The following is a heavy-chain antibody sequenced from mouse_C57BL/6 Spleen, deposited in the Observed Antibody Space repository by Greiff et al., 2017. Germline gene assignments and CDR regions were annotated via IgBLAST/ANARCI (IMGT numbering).Heavy chain of an antibody. CDR2: IYPSDSET. CDR1: GYTFTSYW. D-gene: IGHD4-1*01. Sequence: QVQLQQPGAELVRPGSSVKLSCKASGYTFTSYWMDWVKQRPGQGLEWIGNIYPSDSETHYNQKFKDKATLTVDKSSSTAYMQLSSLTSEDSAVYYCARGGGTGYFDYWGQGTTLTVSS. J-gene: IGHJ2*01. V-gene: IGHV1-61*01. CDR3: ARGGGTGYFDY.